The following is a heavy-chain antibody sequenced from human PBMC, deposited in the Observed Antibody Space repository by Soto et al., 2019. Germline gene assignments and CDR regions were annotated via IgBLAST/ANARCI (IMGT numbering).Heavy chain of an antibody. J-gene: IGHJ4*02. Sequence: EVQLLESGGGLVQPGGSLRLSCAASGFTFSNYAMNWVRQAPGKGLEWVSVISGSGGSTYYADSVKGRFTISRDNSKNTLYLQMNSLRAEDTAVYYCASRGSGWYFDYWGQGTLVTVSS. CDR3: ASRGSGWYFDY. V-gene: IGHV3-23*01. D-gene: IGHD6-19*01. CDR1: GFTFSNYA. CDR2: ISGSGGST.